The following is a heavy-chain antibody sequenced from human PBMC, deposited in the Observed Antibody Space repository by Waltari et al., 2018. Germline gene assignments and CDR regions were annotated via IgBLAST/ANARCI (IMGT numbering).Heavy chain of an antibody. CDR3: VSQSTVVPHGRRALDI. Sequence: EVLLVESGGGLVQPGESLRLSCAASGFIFSSYEMNWVRQAPGKGLEWLAYISSSGGVVYYADPVKGRFTISRDNAKNSLFLQMNSLRVEDTALYYCVSQSTVVPHGRRALDIWGQGTMVTVSS. D-gene: IGHD4-4*01. V-gene: IGHV3-48*03. J-gene: IGHJ3*02. CDR1: GFIFSSYE. CDR2: ISSSGGVV.